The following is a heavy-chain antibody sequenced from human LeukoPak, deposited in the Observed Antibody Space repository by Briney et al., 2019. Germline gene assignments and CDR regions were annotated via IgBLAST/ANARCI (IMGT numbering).Heavy chain of an antibody. J-gene: IGHJ4*02. CDR3: ARHEKLGQFDY. CDR1: GGSVSSGSHY. CDR2: IYYSGST. D-gene: IGHD3-10*01. Sequence: SETLSLTCTVSGGSVSSGSHYWSWIRQPPGKGLEWIGHIYYSGSTNYNPSLKSRVTISVDMSKNQFSLKLSSVTAADTAVYYCARHEKLGQFDYWGQGTLVTVSS. V-gene: IGHV4-61*01.